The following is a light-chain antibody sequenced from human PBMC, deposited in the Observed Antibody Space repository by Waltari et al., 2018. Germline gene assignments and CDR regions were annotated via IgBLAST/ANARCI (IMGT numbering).Light chain of an antibody. CDR3: GTWDSSLSAAV. Sequence: QSVLTQPPSVSAAPGQQVTISCSGSISNIGENYVSWYQQLPGTAPKPLIHADNERPAGSPDRCAASKSGSAATRGITGLQTGDEADYYCGTWDSSLSAAVFGGGTKVTVL. J-gene: IGLJ3*02. V-gene: IGLV1-51*01. CDR2: ADN. CDR1: ISNIGENY.